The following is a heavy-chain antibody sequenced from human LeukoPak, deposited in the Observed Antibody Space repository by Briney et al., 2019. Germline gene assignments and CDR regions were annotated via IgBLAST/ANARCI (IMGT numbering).Heavy chain of an antibody. CDR2: ISYRGTT. CDR1: GDSLNSGSYY. Sequence: SQTLSLTCTVFGDSLNSGSYYWIWIRQHSERGLEWIGYISYRGTTFYNPSLKSRVSISGDTSKTQFSLNINSVTAADTAVYYCARMPRGVAVVTPYYFDSWGQGTLVTVSS. J-gene: IGHJ4*02. CDR3: ARMPRGVAVVTPYYFDS. D-gene: IGHD2-21*02. V-gene: IGHV4-31*03.